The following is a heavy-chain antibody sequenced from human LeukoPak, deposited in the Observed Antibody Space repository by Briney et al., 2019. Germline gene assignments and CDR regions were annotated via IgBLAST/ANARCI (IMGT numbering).Heavy chain of an antibody. D-gene: IGHD3-3*01. CDR1: GGSISSYY. J-gene: IGHJ6*03. V-gene: IGHV4-59*01. CDR2: IYYSGST. CDR3: ARVATIFGVVRNYYYYYMDV. Sequence: SETLSLTCTVSGGSISSYYWSWIRQPPGKGLEWIGNIYYSGSTNYNPSLKSRVTISVDTSKNQFSLKLSSVTAADTAVYYCARVATIFGVVRNYYYYYMDVWGKGTTVTVSS.